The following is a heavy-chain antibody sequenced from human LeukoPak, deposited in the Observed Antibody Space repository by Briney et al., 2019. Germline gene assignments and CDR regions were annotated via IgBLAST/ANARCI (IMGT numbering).Heavy chain of an antibody. CDR3: ARDYGSGSYYYYYYMDV. D-gene: IGHD3-10*01. CDR2: IYTSGST. CDR1: GGSITGYY. J-gene: IGHJ6*03. Sequence: SETLSLTCTVSGGSITGYYWSWIRQPAGKGLEWIGRIYTSGSTNYNPSLKSRVTMSVDTSKNQFSLKLTSVTAADTAVYYCARDYGSGSYYYYYYMDVWGKGTTVTISS. V-gene: IGHV4-4*07.